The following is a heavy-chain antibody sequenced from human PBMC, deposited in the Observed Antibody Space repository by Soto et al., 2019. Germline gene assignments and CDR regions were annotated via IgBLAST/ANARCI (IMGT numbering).Heavy chain of an antibody. V-gene: IGHV4-59*01. Sequence: SETLSLTCTVSGGSISSYYWSWIRQPPGKGLEWIGYIYYSGSTNYNPSLKSRVTISVDTSKNQFSLKLSSVTAADTAVYYCAREKGVVVITSGAFDIWGQGTMVTVSS. CDR2: IYYSGST. CDR1: GGSISSYY. J-gene: IGHJ3*02. CDR3: AREKGVVVITSGAFDI. D-gene: IGHD3-22*01.